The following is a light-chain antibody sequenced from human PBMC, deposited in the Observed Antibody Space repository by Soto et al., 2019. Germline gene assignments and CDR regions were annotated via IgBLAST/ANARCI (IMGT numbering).Light chain of an antibody. Sequence: EIVMTQSPATLSVSPGERVTLSCRASQSVSTNLAWYQQKPGQAPRLLIYAASTGVTGIPARFSGSESGTEFTLTISSLQSEDFAVYYCQQYHNWPPITFGQGTRVEIK. V-gene: IGKV3D-15*01. CDR3: QQYHNWPPIT. CDR2: AAS. CDR1: QSVSTN. J-gene: IGKJ5*01.